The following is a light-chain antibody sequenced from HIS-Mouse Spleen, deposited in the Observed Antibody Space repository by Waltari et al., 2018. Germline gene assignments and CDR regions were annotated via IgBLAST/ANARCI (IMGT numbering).Light chain of an antibody. J-gene: IGLJ1*01. Sequence: QSALTQPASVSGSPGQSITISCTGTSSDVGGYNYVSWYQQPPGKAPKLMIYEVSNRPEGVSNRFSGSKSGNTASLTIYGLQAEDEADYYCSSYTSSSTFFGTGTKVTVL. CDR2: EVS. CDR3: SSYTSSSTF. V-gene: IGLV2-14*01. CDR1: SSDVGGYNY.